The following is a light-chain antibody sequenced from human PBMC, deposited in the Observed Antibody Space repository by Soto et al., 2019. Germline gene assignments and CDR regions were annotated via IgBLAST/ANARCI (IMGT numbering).Light chain of an antibody. CDR1: SSDVGGYNY. Sequence: QSALTQPASVSGSPGQSITISCTGTSSDVGGYNYVSWYQQHPGKAPKFMIYEVSNRPSGVSNRFSGSKSVNTASLTISGLQAEDEADYYCSSYTSSSTLVVFGGGTKVTVL. CDR3: SSYTSSSTLVV. V-gene: IGLV2-14*01. J-gene: IGLJ2*01. CDR2: EVS.